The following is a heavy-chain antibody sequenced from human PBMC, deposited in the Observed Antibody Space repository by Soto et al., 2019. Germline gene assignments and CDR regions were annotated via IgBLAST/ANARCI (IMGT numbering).Heavy chain of an antibody. CDR3: AKGYYYDSSGYYIPIYYYYYGMDV. CDR2: ISGSGGST. Sequence: GGSLRLSCAASGFTFSSYAMSWVRQAPGKGLEWVSAISGSGGSTYYADSVKGRFTISRDNSKNTLYLQMNSLRAEDTAVYYCAKGYYYDSSGYYIPIYYYYYGMDVWGQGTTVTVSS. J-gene: IGHJ6*02. CDR1: GFTFSSYA. D-gene: IGHD3-22*01. V-gene: IGHV3-23*01.